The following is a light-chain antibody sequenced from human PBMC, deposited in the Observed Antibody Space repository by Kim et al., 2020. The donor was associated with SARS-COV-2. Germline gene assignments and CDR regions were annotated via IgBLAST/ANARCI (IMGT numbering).Light chain of an antibody. Sequence: DIQMTQSPSSLTASVGDRVIITCRASRSIGNHLNWYQQRPGKAPNLLIYAASNLQTGVSSRLSGSESGTDFTLSIRNLQPEDSATYYCQQSDITTYTFGQGTELEI. V-gene: IGKV1-39*01. CDR2: AAS. CDR3: QQSDITTYT. CDR1: RSIGNH. J-gene: IGKJ2*01.